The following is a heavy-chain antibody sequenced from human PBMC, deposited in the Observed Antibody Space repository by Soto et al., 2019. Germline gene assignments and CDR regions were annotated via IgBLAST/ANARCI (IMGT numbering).Heavy chain of an antibody. V-gene: IGHV4-30-2*01. Sequence: SETLSRTCAVSGGSISSGGYSWSWIRQPPGKGLEWIGYIYHSGSTYYNPSLKSRVTISVDTSKNQFSLKLSSVTAADTAVYYFASIYDSSGYYYGNNWFDPWGQGTLVTVSS. D-gene: IGHD3-22*01. CDR2: IYHSGST. J-gene: IGHJ5*02. CDR1: GGSISSGGYS. CDR3: ASIYDSSGYYYGNNWFDP.